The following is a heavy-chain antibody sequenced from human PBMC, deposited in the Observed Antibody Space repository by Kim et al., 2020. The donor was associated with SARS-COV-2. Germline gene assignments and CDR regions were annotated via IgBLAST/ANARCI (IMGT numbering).Heavy chain of an antibody. D-gene: IGHD1-26*01. CDR3: ATLGAVATHWYFDL. Sequence: AQKFQGRVPMTEDTSTDTAYMELSSLGSEDTAVYYCATLGAVATHWYFDLWGRGTLVTVSS. V-gene: IGHV1-24*01. J-gene: IGHJ2*01.